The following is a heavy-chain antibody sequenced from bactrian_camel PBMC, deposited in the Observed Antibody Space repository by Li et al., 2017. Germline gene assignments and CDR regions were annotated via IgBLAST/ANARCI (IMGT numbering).Heavy chain of an antibody. CDR1: EFIFNKCD. Sequence: QVQLVESGGGSAEAGGSLQLSCVVSEFIFNKCDLGWHRQFPGKERDMVSRLDRDGTTQYRDPVKGRFTISKDNAENTLSLQMNSLRPEDTAMYYCAAALNGGTCARPNYWGQGTQVTVS. CDR3: AAALNGGTCARPNY. J-gene: IGHJ4*01. D-gene: IGHD7*01. V-gene: IGHV3S9*01. CDR2: LDRDGTT.